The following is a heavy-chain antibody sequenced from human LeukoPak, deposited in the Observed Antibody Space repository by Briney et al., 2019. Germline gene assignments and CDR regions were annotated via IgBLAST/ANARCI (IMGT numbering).Heavy chain of an antibody. V-gene: IGHV4-34*01. CDR3: VRARFDY. CDR1: GGSFTTYY. J-gene: IGHJ4*02. Sequence: PSETLSLTCAVFGGSFTTYYWTWIRQPPGKGLEWIGEINHGGSTNYNPSLKSRVTISLDTSKNQFSLKLTSVTAADTAVYYCVRARFDYWGQGTLVTVSS. CDR2: INHGGST.